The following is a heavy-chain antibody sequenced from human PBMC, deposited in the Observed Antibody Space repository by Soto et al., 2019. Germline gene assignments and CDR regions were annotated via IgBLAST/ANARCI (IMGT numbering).Heavy chain of an antibody. J-gene: IGHJ6*02. V-gene: IGHV5-51*01. CDR3: ARLDIVLVPAAMSRYYYYGMDV. CDR2: IYPGDSDT. CDR1: GYSFTSYW. Sequence: PGESLKISCKGSGYSFTSYWIGWVRQMHGKGLEWMGIIYPGDSDTRYSPSFQGQVTISADKSISTAYLQWSSLKASDTAMYYCARLDIVLVPAAMSRYYYYGMDVWGQGTTVTVSS. D-gene: IGHD2-2*01.